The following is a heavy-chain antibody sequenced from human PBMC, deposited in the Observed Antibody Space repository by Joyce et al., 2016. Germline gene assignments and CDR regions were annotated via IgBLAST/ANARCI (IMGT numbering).Heavy chain of an antibody. CDR3: ARDTAMATGYYYYGMDV. CDR1: GYTFTNYY. Sequence: QVQLVQSGAEVKTPGASVKVSCKASGYTFTNYYMHWVRQAPGQGLEWMGIINPSGGSTNSAQKFKGRVTMNRDTSTSTVYMEVSSLRSEDTAVYYCARDTAMATGYYYYGMDVWGQGTTVTVSS. J-gene: IGHJ6*02. V-gene: IGHV1-46*01. CDR2: INPSGGST. D-gene: IGHD5-18*01.